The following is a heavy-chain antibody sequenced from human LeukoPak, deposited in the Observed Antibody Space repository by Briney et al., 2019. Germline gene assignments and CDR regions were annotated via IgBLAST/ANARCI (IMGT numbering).Heavy chain of an antibody. CDR2: IYPGDSDT. D-gene: IGHD3-9*01. CDR1: GYSFTSYW. Sequence: GESLKISCKGSGYSFTSYWIGWVRQMPGKGLEWMGIIYPGDSDTRYSPSFQGQVTISADKSISTAYLQWSSLKVSDTAMYYCASRPDILTGYYANDAFDIWGQGTMVTVSS. V-gene: IGHV5-51*01. J-gene: IGHJ3*02. CDR3: ASRPDILTGYYANDAFDI.